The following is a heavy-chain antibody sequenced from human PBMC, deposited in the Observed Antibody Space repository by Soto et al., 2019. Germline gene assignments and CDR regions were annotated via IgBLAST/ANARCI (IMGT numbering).Heavy chain of an antibody. J-gene: IGHJ6*02. D-gene: IGHD2-15*01. CDR2: INSDGSST. Sequence: GGSLRLSCAASGFTFSSYRMHWVRQAPGKGLVWVSRINSDGSSTSYADSVKGRFTISRDNAKNTLYLQMNSLRAEDTAVYYCARDPRVVAATGHYYYYYGMDVWGQGTTVTVSS. CDR3: ARDPRVVAATGHYYYYYGMDV. V-gene: IGHV3-74*01. CDR1: GFTFSSYR.